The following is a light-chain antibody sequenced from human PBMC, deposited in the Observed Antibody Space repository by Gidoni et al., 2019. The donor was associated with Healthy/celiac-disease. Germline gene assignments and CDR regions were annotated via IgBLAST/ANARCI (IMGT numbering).Light chain of an antibody. V-gene: IGKV3-15*01. Sequence: EIVMTQSPATLSVSPGERATRSCRASQSVSSNLAWYQQKPGQAPRLLIYGAATRATGIPARFSGSGSGTEFTLTISSLQSKDFAVYYCQQYNNWPVTFGGGTKVEIK. CDR1: QSVSSN. CDR3: QQYNNWPVT. CDR2: GAA. J-gene: IGKJ4*01.